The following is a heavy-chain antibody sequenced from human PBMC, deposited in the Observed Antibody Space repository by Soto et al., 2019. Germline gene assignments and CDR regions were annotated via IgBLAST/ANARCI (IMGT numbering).Heavy chain of an antibody. V-gene: IGHV1-18*01. Sequence: ASVKVSCKASGYTFTSCGISWVRQAPGQGLEWMGWISAYNGNTNYAQKLQGRVTMTTDTSTSTAYMELRSLRSDDTAVYYCAXDRWAATRDYYYYGMDVWGQGTTVTVSS. CDR1: GYTFTSCG. J-gene: IGHJ6*02. CDR2: ISAYNGNT. D-gene: IGHD2-15*01. CDR3: AXDRWAATRDYYYYGMDV.